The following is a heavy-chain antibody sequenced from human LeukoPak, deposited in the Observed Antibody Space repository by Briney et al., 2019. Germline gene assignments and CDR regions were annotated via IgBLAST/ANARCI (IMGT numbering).Heavy chain of an antibody. D-gene: IGHD3-22*01. CDR3: TSKTTDYYDSSGVGGY. Sequence: PGGSLRLSCAPSLFTFSPYWVHWVRQAPGKGLVWVSRINSDGSSTSYADSVKGRFTIARDNAKNTLYLQMNSLRAEDTAVYYCTSKTTDYYDSSGVGGYWGQGTLVTVSS. CDR1: LFTFSPYW. V-gene: IGHV3-74*01. CDR2: INSDGSST. J-gene: IGHJ4*02.